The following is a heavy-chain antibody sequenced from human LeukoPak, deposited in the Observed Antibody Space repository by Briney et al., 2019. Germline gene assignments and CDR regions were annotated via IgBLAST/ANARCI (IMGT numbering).Heavy chain of an antibody. J-gene: IGHJ4*02. CDR3: ASYGESSWYRLPFVNSHFDY. CDR1: GFTFSSYG. Sequence: PGGSLRLSCAASGFTFSSYGMHWVRQAPGKGLEWVAFIRYDGSNKYYADSVKGRFTISRDNSKNTLYLQMNSLRAEDTAVYYCASYGESSWYRLPFVNSHFDYWGQGTLVTVSS. CDR2: IRYDGSNK. V-gene: IGHV3-30*02. D-gene: IGHD6-13*01.